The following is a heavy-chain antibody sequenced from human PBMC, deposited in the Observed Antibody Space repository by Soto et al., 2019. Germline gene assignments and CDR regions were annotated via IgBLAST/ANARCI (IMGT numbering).Heavy chain of an antibody. J-gene: IGHJ4*02. Sequence: QVQLVQSGAEVKKPGASVKVSCKASGYTFTSYGISWVRQAPGQGLEWMGWISAYNGNTKSAQKLQGRVTMTTDAYTSAAYMELRSLRSDDTAVYYCARDLAVGLVDYWGQGTLVTVSS. V-gene: IGHV1-18*01. CDR2: ISAYNGNT. D-gene: IGHD6-19*01. CDR1: GYTFTSYG. CDR3: ARDLAVGLVDY.